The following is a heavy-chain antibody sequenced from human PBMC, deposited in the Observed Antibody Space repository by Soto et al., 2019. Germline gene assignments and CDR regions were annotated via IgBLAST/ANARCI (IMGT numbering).Heavy chain of an antibody. J-gene: IGHJ4*02. CDR2: ISRSGDST. D-gene: IGHD6-19*01. CDR3: AKTDKFNPQSSGWANRFDY. CDR1: GFTFSSYA. Sequence: EVQLLESGGGLVQPGGSLRLSCAASGFTFSSYAMTWVRQAPGMGLEWVSTISRSGDSTYYRDSVKGRFTISRDNSKNTVYLQMNSLRAEDTAGYYCAKTDKFNPQSSGWANRFDYWGQGTLVTVSS. V-gene: IGHV3-23*01.